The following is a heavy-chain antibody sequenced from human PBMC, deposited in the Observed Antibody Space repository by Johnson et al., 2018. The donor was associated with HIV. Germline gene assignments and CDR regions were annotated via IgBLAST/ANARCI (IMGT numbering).Heavy chain of an antibody. CDR2: VSYDGSNI. J-gene: IGHJ3*02. D-gene: IGHD3-22*01. CDR1: GFTFSSYA. Sequence: QVQLVESGGGVVQPGRSLRLSCAASGFTFSSYAMHWIRQAPGKGLEWVALVSYDGSNIHYADSVKGRFTISRDSSKNMLYLQMNSLRTEDTAVYYCARVFYYDSNDGFDIWGQGTMVTVSS. CDR3: ARVFYYDSNDGFDI. V-gene: IGHV3-30*04.